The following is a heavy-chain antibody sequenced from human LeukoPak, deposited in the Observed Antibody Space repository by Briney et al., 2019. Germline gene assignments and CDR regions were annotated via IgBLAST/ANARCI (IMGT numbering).Heavy chain of an antibody. V-gene: IGHV3-23*01. Sequence: GGSLRLSCAASGFTFSSYAMNWVRQAPGKGLEWVSGIDSSGGSTNYVDSVTGRFTISRGNSKNTLYLQMNSLRAEDSAIYYCARRLGAYWYFDLWGRGTLVTVSS. CDR3: ARRLGAYWYFDL. D-gene: IGHD3-16*01. CDR2: IDSSGGST. CDR1: GFTFSSYA. J-gene: IGHJ2*01.